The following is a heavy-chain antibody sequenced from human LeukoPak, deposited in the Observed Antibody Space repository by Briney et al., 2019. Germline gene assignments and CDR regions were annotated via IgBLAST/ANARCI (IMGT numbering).Heavy chain of an antibody. CDR3: AKHPAGSCSLPGDH. CDR1: GFTFSSYA. Sequence: GGSLRLSCAASGFTFSSYAMSWVRQAPGKGLEWVSAISGSGGSTYYADSVKGRFTISRDNSKNTLYIQMNTLRAEDTAVYYCAKHPAGSCSLPGDHWGQGILVTVSS. D-gene: IGHD2-15*01. CDR2: ISGSGGST. J-gene: IGHJ4*02. V-gene: IGHV3-23*01.